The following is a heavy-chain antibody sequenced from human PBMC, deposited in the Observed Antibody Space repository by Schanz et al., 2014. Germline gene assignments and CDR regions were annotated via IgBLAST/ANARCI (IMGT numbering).Heavy chain of an antibody. CDR1: GATFNSYA. CDR3: ARIIDGDYLY. D-gene: IGHD4-17*01. J-gene: IGHJ4*02. Sequence: QVRFVQSGAEVKKPGSSVKVSCKSSGATFNSYAFGWVRQAPGQGFEWVGSIIPPLRQTRYAQKFEERVIITADTSTTTVYMDLASLTSDDTAVYFCARIIDGDYLYWGQGTLVTVSS. V-gene: IGHV1-69*04. CDR2: IIPPLRQT.